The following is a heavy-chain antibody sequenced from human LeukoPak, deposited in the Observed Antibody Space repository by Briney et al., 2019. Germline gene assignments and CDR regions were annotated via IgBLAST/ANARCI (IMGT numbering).Heavy chain of an antibody. CDR2: INPNSGGT. V-gene: IGHV1-2*02. Sequence: ASVKVSCKASGYTFTGYYMHWVRQAPGQGLEWMGWINPNSGGTNYAQKFQGRVTMTRDTSISTAYMELSRLRSDGTAVYYCARGNLRVDIVATVRIDYWGQGTLVTVSS. D-gene: IGHD5-12*01. J-gene: IGHJ4*02. CDR3: ARGNLRVDIVATVRIDY. CDR1: GYTFTGYY.